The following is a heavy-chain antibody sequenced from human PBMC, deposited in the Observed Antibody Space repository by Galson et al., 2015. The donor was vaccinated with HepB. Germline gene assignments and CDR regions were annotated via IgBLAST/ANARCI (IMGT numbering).Heavy chain of an antibody. CDR1: GGTFSSYA. D-gene: IGHD2-15*01. CDR3: ARDRRYCSGGSCYHYYYYYMDV. Sequence: SVKVSCKASGGTFSSYAISWVRQAPGQGLEWMGGIIPIFGTANYAQKFQGRVTITADESTSTAYMELSSLRSEDTAVYYCARDRRYCSGGSCYHYYYYYMDVWGKGTTVTVSS. V-gene: IGHV1-69*13. CDR2: IIPIFGTA. J-gene: IGHJ6*03.